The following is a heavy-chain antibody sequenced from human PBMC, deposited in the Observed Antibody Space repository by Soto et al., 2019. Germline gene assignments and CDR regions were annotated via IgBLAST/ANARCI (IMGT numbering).Heavy chain of an antibody. J-gene: IGHJ4*02. D-gene: IGHD3-9*01. CDR1: GLTFSSYA. CDR3: AKDTGYDILPGYSLY. V-gene: IGHV3-23*01. Sequence: PGGSLRLSCAASGLTFSSYAMSWVRQAPGKGLEWVSAISGSGGSTYYADSVKGRFTISRDNSKNTLYLQMNSLRAEDTAVYYCAKDTGYDILPGYSLYWGQGTLVTVSS. CDR2: ISGSGGST.